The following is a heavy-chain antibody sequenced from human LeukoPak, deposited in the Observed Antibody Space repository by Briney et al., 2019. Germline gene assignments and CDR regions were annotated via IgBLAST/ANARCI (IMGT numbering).Heavy chain of an antibody. V-gene: IGHV3-30*04. CDR1: GFTFSSYA. CDR3: ARDLTGKYYIAY. Sequence: GGSLRLSCAASGFTFSSYAMHWVRQAPGKGLEWVAVISYDGSNKYYADSVKGRFTISRDNSKNTLYLQMNSLRAEDTAVYSCARDLTGKYYIAYWGQGTLVTVSS. CDR2: ISYDGSNK. D-gene: IGHD2-8*02. J-gene: IGHJ4*02.